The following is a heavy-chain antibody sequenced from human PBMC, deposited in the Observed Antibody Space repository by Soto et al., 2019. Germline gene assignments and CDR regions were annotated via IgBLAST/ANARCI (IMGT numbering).Heavy chain of an antibody. J-gene: IGHJ6*02. V-gene: IGHV5-10-1*01. D-gene: IGHD6-13*01. Sequence: GESLKISCKGFGYSFTSQWISWVRQMPGKGLEWMGRIDPTDSYANYSPSFQGRVTISADKSITTAYLQWSSLKASDTATYYCARHRWRAAAGDYYYHGMDVWGQGTTVTVSS. CDR3: ARHRWRAAAGDYYYHGMDV. CDR2: IDPTDSYA. CDR1: GYSFTSQW.